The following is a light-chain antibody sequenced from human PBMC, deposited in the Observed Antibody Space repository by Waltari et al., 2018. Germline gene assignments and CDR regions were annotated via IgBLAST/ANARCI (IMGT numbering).Light chain of an antibody. J-gene: IGLJ1*01. V-gene: IGLV2-14*01. Sequence: QSALTQPASVSGSPGQSIPFSCTGTSSDVGGYKYVSWYQQPPGEVPKLMIYEGSNRPSGVSNRCSGSKSGNTASLTISGLQAEDEADYYCLSYTRSSTYVFGTGTKVTVL. CDR3: LSYTRSSTYV. CDR1: SSDVGGYKY. CDR2: EGS.